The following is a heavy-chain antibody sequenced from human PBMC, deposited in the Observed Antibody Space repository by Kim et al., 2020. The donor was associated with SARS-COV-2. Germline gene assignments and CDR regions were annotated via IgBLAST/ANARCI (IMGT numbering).Heavy chain of an antibody. Sequence: SETLSLTCTVSGGSISSSSYYWGWIRQPPGKGLEWIGSIYYSGSTYYNPSLKSRVTISVHTSKNQFSLKLSSVTAADTAVYYCKVEVAGTRYFDYWGQGTLVTVSS. CDR3: KVEVAGTRYFDY. J-gene: IGHJ4*02. CDR2: IYYSGST. D-gene: IGHD6-19*01. CDR1: GGSISSSSYY. V-gene: IGHV4-39*07.